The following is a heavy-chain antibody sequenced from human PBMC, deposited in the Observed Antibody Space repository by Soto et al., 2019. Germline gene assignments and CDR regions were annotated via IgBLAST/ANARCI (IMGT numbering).Heavy chain of an antibody. D-gene: IGHD6-19*01. J-gene: IGHJ6*02. CDR3: ARGLAVAGAYYYYGMDV. Sequence: EVQLVESGGGLVQPGGSLRLSCAASGFTFSSYWMSWVRQAPGKGLEWVANIKQDGSEKYYVDSVKGRFTISRDNAKNSLYLQMNSLSAADTAVYYCARGLAVAGAYYYYGMDVWGQGTTVTVSS. CDR1: GFTFSSYW. CDR2: IKQDGSEK. V-gene: IGHV3-7*04.